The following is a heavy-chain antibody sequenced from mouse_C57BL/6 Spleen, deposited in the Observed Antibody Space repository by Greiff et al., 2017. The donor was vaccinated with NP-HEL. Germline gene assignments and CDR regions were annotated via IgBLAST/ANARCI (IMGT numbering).Heavy chain of an antibody. CDR1: GFTFSSYA. D-gene: IGHD1-1*01. CDR2: ISDGGSYT. V-gene: IGHV5-4*03. CDR3: ARYRGYYGSSSFAY. Sequence: EVKLVESGGGLVKPGGSLKLSCAASGFTFSSYAMSWVRQTPEKRLEWVATISDGGSYTYYPDNVKGRFTISRDNAKNNLYLQMSHLKSEDTAMYYCARYRGYYGSSSFAYWGQGTLVTVSA. J-gene: IGHJ3*01.